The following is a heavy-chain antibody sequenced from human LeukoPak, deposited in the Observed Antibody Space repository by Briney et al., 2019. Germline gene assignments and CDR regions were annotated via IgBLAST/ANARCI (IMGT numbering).Heavy chain of an antibody. CDR1: GFTFSSYS. D-gene: IGHD6-13*01. V-gene: IGHV3-21*04. CDR2: ISSSSSYI. CDR3: AKAYGYSSSWTSNYYFYGLDV. J-gene: IGHJ6*02. Sequence: GGSLRLSCAASGFTFSSYSMNWVRQAPGKGLEWVSSISSSSSYIYYADSVKGRFTISRDNAKNSLYLQMNSLRAEDTAVYYCAKAYGYSSSWTSNYYFYGLDVWGQGTTVTVSS.